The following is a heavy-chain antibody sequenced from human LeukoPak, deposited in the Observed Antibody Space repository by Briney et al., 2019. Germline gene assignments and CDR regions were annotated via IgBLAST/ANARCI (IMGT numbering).Heavy chain of an antibody. J-gene: IGHJ4*02. V-gene: IGHV3-23*01. CDR1: GFTLSNYV. Sequence: PGGSLRLSCAASGFTLSNYVMSWVRQAPGKGLEWVSSISGSGGTTYYADSVKGRFTISRVNSKNTLYLEMNSLRAEDTAVYYCAKDVARYCSGGTCPNYFDYWDQGTLVTVSS. D-gene: IGHD2-15*01. CDR2: ISGSGGTT. CDR3: AKDVARYCSGGTCPNYFDY.